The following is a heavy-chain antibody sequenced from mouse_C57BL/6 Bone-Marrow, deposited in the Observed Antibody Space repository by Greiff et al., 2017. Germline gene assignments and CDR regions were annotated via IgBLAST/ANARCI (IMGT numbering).Heavy chain of an antibody. CDR1: GYTFTDYY. Sequence: VQLQQSGPELVKPGASVKISCKASGYTFTDYYMNWVKQSHGKSLEWIGDINPNNGGTSYNQKFKGKATLTVDKSSSTAYMERRSLTSEDSAVYSCARSPIYYGNYVAYWGQGTLVTVSA. D-gene: IGHD2-1*01. J-gene: IGHJ3*01. CDR3: ARSPIYYGNYVAY. V-gene: IGHV1-26*01. CDR2: INPNNGGT.